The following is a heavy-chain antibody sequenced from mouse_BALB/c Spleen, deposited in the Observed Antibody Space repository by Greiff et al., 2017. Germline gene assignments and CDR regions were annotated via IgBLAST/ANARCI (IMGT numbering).Heavy chain of an antibody. CDR1: GFTFSSYT. Sequence: EVKLVESGGGLVKPGGSLKLSCAASGFTFSSYTMSWVRQTPEKRLEWVATISSGGSYTYYPDSVKGRFTISRDNAKNTLYLQMSSLKSEDTAMYYCTRGGRYDDKGYYFDYWGQGTTLTVSS. CDR3: TRGGRYDDKGYYFDY. D-gene: IGHD2-14*01. J-gene: IGHJ2*01. CDR2: ISSGGSYT. V-gene: IGHV5-6-4*01.